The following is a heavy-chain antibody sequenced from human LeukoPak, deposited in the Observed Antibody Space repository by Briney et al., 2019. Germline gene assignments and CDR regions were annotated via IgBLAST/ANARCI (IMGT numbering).Heavy chain of an antibody. J-gene: IGHJ4*02. Sequence: GGSLRLSCAASGFTFSSYAMSWVRQAPGKGLEWVSAISGSGGSTYYADSVKGRFTISRDNSKNTLYLQMNSLRAEDTAVYYCAKDHPHSDIVVVPAAIGFDYWGQGTLVTVSS. CDR2: ISGSGGST. V-gene: IGHV3-23*01. D-gene: IGHD2-2*01. CDR1: GFTFSSYA. CDR3: AKDHPHSDIVVVPAAIGFDY.